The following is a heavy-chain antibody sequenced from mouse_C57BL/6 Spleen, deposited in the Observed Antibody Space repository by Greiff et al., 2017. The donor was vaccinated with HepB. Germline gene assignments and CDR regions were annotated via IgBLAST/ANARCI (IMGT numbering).Heavy chain of an antibody. CDR1: GYSFTGYF. CDR2: INPYNGDT. V-gene: IGHV1-20*01. CDR3: ARERGGYGYFDV. Sequence: VQLQQSGPELVKPGDSVKISCKASGYSFTGYFMNWVMQSHGKSLEWIGRINPYNGDTFYNQKFKGKATLTVDKSSSTAHMELRSLTSEDSAVYYCARERGGYGYFDVWGTGTTVTVSS. J-gene: IGHJ1*03.